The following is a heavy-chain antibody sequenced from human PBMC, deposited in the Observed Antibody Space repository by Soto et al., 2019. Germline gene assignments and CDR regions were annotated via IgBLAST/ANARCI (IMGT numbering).Heavy chain of an antibody. Sequence: ASVKVSCKASGGTFSSYAISWVRQAPGQGLEWMGGIIPIFGTANYAQKFQGRVTITADESTSTAYMELSSLRSEDTAVYYCARSRKYITIFGVAPGHWFDPWGQGTLVTVSS. J-gene: IGHJ5*02. CDR1: GGTFSSYA. D-gene: IGHD3-3*01. CDR2: IIPIFGTA. CDR3: ARSRKYITIFGVAPGHWFDP. V-gene: IGHV1-69*13.